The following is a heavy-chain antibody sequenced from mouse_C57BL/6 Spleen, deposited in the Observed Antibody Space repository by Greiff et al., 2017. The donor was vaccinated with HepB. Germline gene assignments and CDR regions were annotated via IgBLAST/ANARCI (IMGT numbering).Heavy chain of an antibody. D-gene: IGHD3-2*01. CDR2: IYPGDGDT. Sequence: VQLVESGPELVKPGASVKISCKASGYAFSSSWMNWVKQRPGKGLEWIGRIYPGDGDTNYNGKFKGKATLTADKSSSTAYMQLSSLTSEDSAVYFCARDRDGGFAYWGQGTLVTVSA. CDR1: GYAFSSSW. V-gene: IGHV1-82*01. CDR3: ARDRDGGFAY. J-gene: IGHJ3*01.